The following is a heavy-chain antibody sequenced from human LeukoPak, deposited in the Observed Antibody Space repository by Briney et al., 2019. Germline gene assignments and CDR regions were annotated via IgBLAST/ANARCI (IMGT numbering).Heavy chain of an antibody. D-gene: IGHD1-26*01. CDR3: ARDTGPYSGSYYEDFDY. CDR2: IIPIFGTA. J-gene: IGHJ4*02. V-gene: IGHV1-69*13. Sequence: SSVTVSCKASGGTFSSYAISWVRQPPGQGLEWMGGIIPIFGTANYAQKFQGRVTLTAGHSTSTAYMELSSLRSEDTAVYDCARDTGPYSGSYYEDFDYWGQGTLVTVSS. CDR1: GGTFSSYA.